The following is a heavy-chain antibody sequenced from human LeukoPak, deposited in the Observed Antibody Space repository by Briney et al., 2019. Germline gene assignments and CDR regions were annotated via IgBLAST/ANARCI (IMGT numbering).Heavy chain of an antibody. J-gene: IGHJ5*01. CDR2: INHSGST. CDR3: ARAEAHYDILTGYPHSRRFDP. V-gene: IGHV4-34*01. CDR1: GGSFSGYY. D-gene: IGHD3-9*01. Sequence: SETLSLTCAVYGGSFSGYYWSWIRQPPGKGLEWIGEINHSGSTNYNPSLKSRVTISVDTSKNQFSLKLSSVTAADTAVYYCARAEAHYDILTGYPHSRRFDPWGQGTLVTVSS.